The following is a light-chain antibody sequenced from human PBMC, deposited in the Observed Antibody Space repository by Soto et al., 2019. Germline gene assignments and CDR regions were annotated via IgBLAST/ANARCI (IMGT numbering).Light chain of an antibody. Sequence: DVVMTQSPLSLPVTLGQPASISCRSSQSLVHSDGNTYLNWFQQRPGQSPRRLIYKVSNRDSGVPDRVSGSGSGTDFTLKISRLEADDIAIYYCMQATHLPHTFGGGTKVEIK. CDR1: QSLVHSDGNTY. V-gene: IGKV2-30*02. J-gene: IGKJ4*01. CDR2: KVS. CDR3: MQATHLPHT.